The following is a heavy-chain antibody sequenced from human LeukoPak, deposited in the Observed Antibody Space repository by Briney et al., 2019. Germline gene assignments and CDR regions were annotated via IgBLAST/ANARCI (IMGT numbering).Heavy chain of an antibody. D-gene: IGHD6-19*01. CDR1: GDSISSYY. CDR2: IHYSGST. J-gene: IGHJ4*02. Sequence: SETLSLTCTVSGDSISSYYWTWVRQPPGKGLEWIGYIHYSGSTNKNPSLKSRITMSVDTSKNQFSLKLSSVTAADTAIYYCAIGRGWHFYWGQGILVTVSS. CDR3: AIGRGWHFY. V-gene: IGHV4-59*08.